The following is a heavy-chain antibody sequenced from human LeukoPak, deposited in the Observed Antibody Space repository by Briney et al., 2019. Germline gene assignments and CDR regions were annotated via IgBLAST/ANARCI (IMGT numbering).Heavy chain of an antibody. J-gene: IGHJ4*02. V-gene: IGHV3-23*01. CDR3: AKATHYYDSSGYYRPPDFDY. Sequence: PGGSLRLSCAASGFTFSSYSMNWVRQAPGKGLEWVSAISGSGDSTYYADSVKGRFTISRDNSRNTLYLQMNSLRAEDTAVYYCAKATHYYDSSGYYRPPDFDYWGQGTLVTVSS. CDR1: GFTFSSYS. D-gene: IGHD3-22*01. CDR2: ISGSGDST.